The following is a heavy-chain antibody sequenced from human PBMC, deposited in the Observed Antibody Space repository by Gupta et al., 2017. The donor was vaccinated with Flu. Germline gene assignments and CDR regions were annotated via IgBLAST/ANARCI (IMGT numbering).Heavy chain of an antibody. V-gene: IGHV4-59*02. Sequence: QVQLQESGPGLVKPSETLSLTCTVFGGSVNGYYWSWIRQPPGRGLEWIGYIYYAGSTKYNPSLESRVTISVDTSRNQFSLRLTSVTAADTAVYYGARVQAHGYSDYWGRGNLVTVSS. CDR2: IYYAGST. CDR1: GGSVNGYY. J-gene: IGHJ4*02. CDR3: ARVQAHGYSDY. D-gene: IGHD5-24*01.